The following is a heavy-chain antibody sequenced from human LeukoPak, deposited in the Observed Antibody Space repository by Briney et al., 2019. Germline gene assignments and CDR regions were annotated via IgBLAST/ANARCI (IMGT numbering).Heavy chain of an antibody. CDR2: IYPGDSDT. D-gene: IGHD3-22*01. J-gene: IGHJ1*01. V-gene: IGHV5-51*01. CDR3: ARRVDYDSSGYYSYFQH. Sequence: GESLKISCKGSGYSLTSYWIGWVRQMPGKGLEWMGIIYPGDSDTRYSPSFQGQVTISADKSISTAYLQWSSLKASDTAMYYCARRVDYDSSGYYSYFQHWGQGTLVTASS. CDR1: GYSLTSYW.